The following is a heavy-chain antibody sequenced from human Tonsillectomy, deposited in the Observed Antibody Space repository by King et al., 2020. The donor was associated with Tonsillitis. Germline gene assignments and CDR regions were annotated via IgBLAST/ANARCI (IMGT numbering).Heavy chain of an antibody. J-gene: IGHJ4*02. CDR2: ISGTTGNT. CDR3: AQDRFRQDPIVPGSTLDY. CDR1: GFTFGSYA. Sequence: VQLVESGGDLVHPGGSLTLPCVASGFTFGSYAMSWVRQAPGKGLEWVAGISGTTGNTYYADSVKGRFTISRDNSKNTLFLQMGSLTAEDTGLYYCAQDRFRQDPIVPGSTLDYWGPGTLVTVSS. V-gene: IGHV3-23*04. D-gene: IGHD2-2*01.